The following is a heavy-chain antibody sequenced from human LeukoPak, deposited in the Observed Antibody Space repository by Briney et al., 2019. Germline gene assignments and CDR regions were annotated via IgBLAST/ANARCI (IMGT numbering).Heavy chain of an antibody. CDR2: ISDSGSGT. D-gene: IGHD3-9*01. CDR1: GFTFSTYA. CDR3: ATDQRYAFDY. J-gene: IGHJ4*02. Sequence: GGSLRLSCAASGFTFSTYAMSWVRQAPGKGLEWVSGISDSGSGTFYADSVKGRVTISRDDAKNTLYLHMNSLRDDDTAVYYCATDQRYAFDYWGQGILVTVSS. V-gene: IGHV3-23*01.